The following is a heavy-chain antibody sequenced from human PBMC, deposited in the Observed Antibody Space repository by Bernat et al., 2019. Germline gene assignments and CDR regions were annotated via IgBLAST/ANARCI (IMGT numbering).Heavy chain of an antibody. V-gene: IGHV3-53*01. J-gene: IGHJ3*02. CDR1: GFTVSSNY. D-gene: IGHD3-9*01. CDR3: ARDQRDYDILTGYFFRGAFDI. CDR2: IYSGGST. Sequence: EVQLVESGGGLIQPGGSLRLSCAASGFTVSSNYMSWVRQAPGKGLEWVSVIYSGGSTYYADSVKDRFTISRDNSKNTLYLQMKGLRAEDTAVYYCARDQRDYDILTGYFFRGAFDIWGQGTMVTVSS.